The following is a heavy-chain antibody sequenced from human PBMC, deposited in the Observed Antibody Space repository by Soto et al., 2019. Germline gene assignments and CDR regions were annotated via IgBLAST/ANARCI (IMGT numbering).Heavy chain of an antibody. CDR1: GYTLTSYY. J-gene: IGHJ4*02. CDR3: AARYCSGGSCYPY. Sequence: ASVKVCCKASGYTLTSYYMHWVRQAPGQGLEWMGWISAYNGNTNYAQKLQGRVTMTTDTSTSTAYMELRSLRSDDTAVYYCAARYCSGGSCYPYWGQGTLVTVSS. CDR2: ISAYNGNT. D-gene: IGHD2-15*01. V-gene: IGHV1-18*04.